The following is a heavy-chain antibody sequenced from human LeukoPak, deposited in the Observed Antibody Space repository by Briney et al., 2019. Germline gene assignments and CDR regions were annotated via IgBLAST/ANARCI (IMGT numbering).Heavy chain of an antibody. D-gene: IGHD4-11*01. CDR3: ARAPHYSNYGPYYYGMDV. Sequence: GGSLRLSCAASGFTFSDYYMSWIRQAPGKGLEWVSYISSSSSYTDYADSVKGRFTISRDNAKNSLYLQMNSLRAEDTAVYYCARAPHYSNYGPYYYGMDVWGQGTTVTVSS. V-gene: IGHV3-11*06. CDR2: ISSSSSYT. CDR1: GFTFSDYY. J-gene: IGHJ6*02.